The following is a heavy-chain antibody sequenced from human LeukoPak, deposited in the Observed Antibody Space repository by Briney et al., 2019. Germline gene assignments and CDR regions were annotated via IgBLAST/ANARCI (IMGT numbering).Heavy chain of an antibody. CDR1: GGSISSSSYY. CDR2: IYYSGST. CDR3: ARDRGSSWYGDYFDY. D-gene: IGHD6-13*01. V-gene: IGHV4-39*07. J-gene: IGHJ4*02. Sequence: PSETLSLTCTVSGGSISSSSYYWGWIRQPPGKGLEWIGSIYYSGSTYYNPSLKSRVTISVDTSKNQFSLKLSSVTAADTAVYYCARDRGSSWYGDYFDYWGQGTLVTVSS.